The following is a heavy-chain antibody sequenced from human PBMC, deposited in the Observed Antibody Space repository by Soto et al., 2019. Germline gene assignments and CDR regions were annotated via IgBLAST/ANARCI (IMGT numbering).Heavy chain of an antibody. V-gene: IGHV4-59*01. J-gene: IGHJ5*02. D-gene: IGHD6-19*01. CDR2: IYYSGSI. CDR1: GGSISSYY. CDR3: ARGYSSGWYNR. Sequence: QVQLQESGPGLVKPSETLSLTCTVSGGSISSYYWSWIRQPPGKGLEWIGYIYYSGSINYNPSLKSRVTISVDTSKNQFSLKLSSVTAADTAVYYCARGYSSGWYNRWGQGTLVTVSS.